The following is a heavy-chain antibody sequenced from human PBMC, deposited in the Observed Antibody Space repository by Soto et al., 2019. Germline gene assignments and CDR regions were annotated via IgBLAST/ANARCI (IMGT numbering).Heavy chain of an antibody. CDR1: GGSFSGYY. Sequence: SETLSLTCAVYGGSFSGYYWSWIRQPPGKGLEWIGEINHSGSTNYNPSLKSRVTISVDTSKNQFSLKLSSVTAADTAVYYCARGSLYSVDGIYSVVPAAMNTAMDVWGKGTTVTVSS. V-gene: IGHV4-34*01. CDR2: INHSGST. D-gene: IGHD2-2*01. CDR3: ARGSLYSVDGIYSVVPAAMNTAMDV. J-gene: IGHJ6*03.